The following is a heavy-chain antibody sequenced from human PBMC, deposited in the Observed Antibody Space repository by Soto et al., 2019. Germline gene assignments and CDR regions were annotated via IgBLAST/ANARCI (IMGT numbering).Heavy chain of an antibody. J-gene: IGHJ4*02. Sequence: QVQLVQSGAEVKKPGSSVKVSCKASGGTFSSYTISWERQAPGLGLEWMGRIIPILGIANYAQKFQGRVTITADKSTSTAYMELSSLRSEDTAVYYCARETVVGWEDYWGQGTLVTVSS. CDR3: ARETVVGWEDY. D-gene: IGHD1-26*01. V-gene: IGHV1-69*08. CDR2: IIPILGIA. CDR1: GGTFSSYT.